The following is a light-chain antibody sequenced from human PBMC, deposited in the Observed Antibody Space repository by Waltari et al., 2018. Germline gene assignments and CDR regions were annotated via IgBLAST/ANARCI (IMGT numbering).Light chain of an antibody. J-gene: IGKJ2*01. CDR3: QQYHSGPPHT. CDR1: QSLYHSNNNKNY. CDR2: WAS. V-gene: IGKV4-1*01. Sequence: DIVMTQAPDPLTVSLGERATLNCKSRQSLYHSNNNKNYLAWYQQKPGQSPKLPIYWASTRQTGVPVRVSGSGSGTDFTLPISSLQAEDEAVYYCQQYHSGPPHTFGQGTKLEIK.